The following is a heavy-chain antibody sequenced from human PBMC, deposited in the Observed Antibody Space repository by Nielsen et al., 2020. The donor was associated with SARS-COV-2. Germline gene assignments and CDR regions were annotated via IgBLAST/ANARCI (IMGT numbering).Heavy chain of an antibody. V-gene: IGHV3-23*01. CDR1: GFTFSSYA. CDR2: ISGRVDDT. D-gene: IGHD1-1*01. CDR3: AKDRGSTGSDFDF. Sequence: GGSLRLSCAASGFTFSSYAMSWVRQAPGKGLEWVSAISGRVDDTYTADSVKGRFTISRDNSKNTLYLQMNSLRAEDTALYYCAKDRGSTGSDFDFWGQGTLVTVSS. J-gene: IGHJ4*02.